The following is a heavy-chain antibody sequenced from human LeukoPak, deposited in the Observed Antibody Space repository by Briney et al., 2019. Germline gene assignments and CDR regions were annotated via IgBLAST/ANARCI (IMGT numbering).Heavy chain of an antibody. CDR3: ARHRVGHCTSVTCPTFEY. D-gene: IGHD2-8*02. CDR1: GGSISSNNYF. J-gene: IGHJ4*02. Sequence: SETLSLTCTVSGGSISSNNYFWSWIRQHPGKGLEWIGYIYYSGSTYYNPSLKSRLTISVDTSKNQFSLKLTSVTAADTAVYYCARHRVGHCTSVTCPTFEYWGQGTLVTVSS. V-gene: IGHV4-31*03. CDR2: IYYSGST.